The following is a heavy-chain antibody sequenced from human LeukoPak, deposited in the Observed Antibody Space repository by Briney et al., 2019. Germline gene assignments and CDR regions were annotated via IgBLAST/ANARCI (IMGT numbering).Heavy chain of an antibody. V-gene: IGHV3-7*01. CDR2: IKPDGSEK. Sequence: PGGSLRLSCEASEFTFSNCWMNWVRQAPGKGLEWVASIKPDGSEKYYVDSVRGRFTISRDNAKNSLYLQMSSLRAEDTAVYYCLAGGGYWGQGTLVTVSS. D-gene: IGHD3-10*01. CDR1: EFTFSNCW. J-gene: IGHJ4*02. CDR3: LAGGGY.